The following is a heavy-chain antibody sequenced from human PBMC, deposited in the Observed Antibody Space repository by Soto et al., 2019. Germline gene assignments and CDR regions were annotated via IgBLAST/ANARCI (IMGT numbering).Heavy chain of an antibody. D-gene: IGHD5-12*01. J-gene: IGHJ6*01. V-gene: IGHV4-34*01. Sequence: PWETLSLTCAFYVVSFSGYYWSCIRHPPGKWLEWIGEINHSGSTNYNPSLKSRVTISVDTSKNQFSLKLSSVTAADTAVYYCARSLDTIIYYYYGMDVWGQGTTVIGS. CDR3: ARSLDTIIYYYYGMDV. CDR1: VVSFSGYY. CDR2: INHSGST.